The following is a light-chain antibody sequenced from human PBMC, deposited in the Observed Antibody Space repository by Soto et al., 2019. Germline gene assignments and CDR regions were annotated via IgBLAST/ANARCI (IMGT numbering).Light chain of an antibody. J-gene: IGKJ1*01. Sequence: DVVMPPSPLSLPFTLGQPASISCRSSQSLMHSDGNIYLNWFQQRPGQYPRRLIYEFSDRYSGVQDRSSGSESCTDFKLKNSGVETEYVVVYYYMQGKYWPWTLGQGTEVEVK. V-gene: IGKV2-30*02. CDR3: MQGKYWPWT. CDR1: QSLMHSDGNIY. CDR2: EFS.